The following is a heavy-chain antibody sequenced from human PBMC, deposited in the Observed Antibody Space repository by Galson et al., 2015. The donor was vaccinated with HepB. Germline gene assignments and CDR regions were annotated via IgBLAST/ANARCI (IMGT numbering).Heavy chain of an antibody. V-gene: IGHV1-69*13. CDR2: IIPIFGTA. J-gene: IGHJ6*02. CDR1: GGTFSSYA. CDR3: ARGTIFGVDQGYYYYGMDV. D-gene: IGHD3-3*01. Sequence: SVKVSCKASGGTFSSYAISWVRQAPGQGLEWMGGIIPIFGTANYAQKFQGRVTITADESTSTAYIELSSLRSEDTAVYYCARGTIFGVDQGYYYYGMDVWGQGTTVTVSS.